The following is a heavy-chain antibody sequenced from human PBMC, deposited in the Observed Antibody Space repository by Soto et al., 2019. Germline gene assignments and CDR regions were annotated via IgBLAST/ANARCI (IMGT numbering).Heavy chain of an antibody. CDR2: ISRTSNYI. CDR1: GFTFSSYS. J-gene: IGHJ4*02. D-gene: IGHD4-17*01. CDR3: ARVTSTVVTGDF. Sequence: EVQLVESGGGLVKPGESMRLSCGVSGFTFSSYSMNWVRQAPGKGLGWVSSISRTSNYIYYTDSVKGRFTVSRDNAKNSLYLQMDNLRVDDTAVYFCARVTSTVVTGDFWGQGILVSVSS. V-gene: IGHV3-21*06.